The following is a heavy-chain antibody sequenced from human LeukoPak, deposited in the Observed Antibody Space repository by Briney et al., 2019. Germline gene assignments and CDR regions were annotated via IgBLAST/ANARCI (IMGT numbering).Heavy chain of an antibody. CDR2: MSPNSDNT. D-gene: IGHD4-23*01. J-gene: IGHJ5*02. CDR3: ARDYGGSSGWFDP. Sequence: GSSVTVSCTASGGTFSSYAINWVRQATGQGLEWMGWMSPNSDNTGYAQKFQGRVTFTRDTSISTAYMELRSLTSEDTVVYYCARDYGGSSGWFDPWGQGTLVTVSS. CDR1: GGTFSSYA. V-gene: IGHV1-8*02.